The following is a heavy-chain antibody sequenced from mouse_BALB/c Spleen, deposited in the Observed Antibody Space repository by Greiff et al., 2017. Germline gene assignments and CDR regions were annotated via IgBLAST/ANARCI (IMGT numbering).Heavy chain of an antibody. D-gene: IGHD3-1*01. J-gene: IGHJ2*01. CDR1: GFNIKDYY. CDR2: IDPENGDT. CDR3: KTARATNYFDY. V-gene: IGHV14-4*02. Sequence: EVQLQQSGAELVRSGDSVTLSCTASGFNIKDYYMHWVKQRPEQGLEWIGWIDPENGDTEYAPKFQGKATMTADTSSNTAYLQLSSLTSEDTAVYYFKTARATNYFDYWGQGTTLTVSS.